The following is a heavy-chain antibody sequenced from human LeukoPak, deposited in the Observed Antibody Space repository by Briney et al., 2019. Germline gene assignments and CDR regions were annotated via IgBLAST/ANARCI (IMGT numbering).Heavy chain of an antibody. CDR3: SRVGGSSDFDS. D-gene: IGHD6-6*01. CDR2: INPDGTTT. CDR1: GFTLNNYW. J-gene: IGHJ4*02. V-gene: IGHV3-74*01. Sequence: SGGSLRLSCAASGFTLNNYWMHWVRHTPGKGLVLVSHINPDGTTTDYADSVKGRFTFSRDNAKNTLYLQMNNVRVDDSAVYYCSRVGGSSDFDSWGQGTLVTVSS.